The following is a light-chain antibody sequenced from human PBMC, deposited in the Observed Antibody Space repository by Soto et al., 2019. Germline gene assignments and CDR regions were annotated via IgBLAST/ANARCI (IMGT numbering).Light chain of an antibody. J-gene: IGKJ4*01. V-gene: IGKV1-33*01. Sequence: DIQMTQSPSSLSASVGDRVTITCQASQEITNYLNWYQQRPGEAPKLLIYDASNLETGVPSRFSGSGSGTDFTFTIYSLQPEDIATYYCQQCHILPLTFGGGTKVDIK. CDR2: DAS. CDR3: QQCHILPLT. CDR1: QEITNY.